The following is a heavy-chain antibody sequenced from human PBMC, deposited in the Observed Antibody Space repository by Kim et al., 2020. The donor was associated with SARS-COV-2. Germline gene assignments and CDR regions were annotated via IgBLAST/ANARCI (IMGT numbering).Heavy chain of an antibody. D-gene: IGHD3-22*01. CDR1: GFTFSSYA. Sequence: GGSLRLSCAASGFTFSSYAMSWVRQAPGKGLEWVSAISGSGGSTYYADSVKGRFTISRDNSKNTLYLQMNSLRAEDTAVYYCAKDHRDDSSGYYQGIDYWGQGTLVTVSS. CDR2: ISGSGGST. CDR3: AKDHRDDSSGYYQGIDY. V-gene: IGHV3-23*01. J-gene: IGHJ4*02.